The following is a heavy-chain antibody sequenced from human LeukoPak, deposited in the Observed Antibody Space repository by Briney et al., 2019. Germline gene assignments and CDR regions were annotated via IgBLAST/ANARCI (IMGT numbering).Heavy chain of an antibody. CDR1: GGSISTSSSYY. D-gene: IGHD5-18*01. Sequence: SETLSLTCTVSGGSISTSSSYYRGWIRQPPGKGLEWIGSIYYTGDTYYNSSLKSRVTISVDTSKNQFALKLTSVTAADTALYYCARLRGYTYGNPGYWGQGSLVTVSS. J-gene: IGHJ4*02. CDR2: IYYTGDT. CDR3: ARLRGYTYGNPGY. V-gene: IGHV4-39*01.